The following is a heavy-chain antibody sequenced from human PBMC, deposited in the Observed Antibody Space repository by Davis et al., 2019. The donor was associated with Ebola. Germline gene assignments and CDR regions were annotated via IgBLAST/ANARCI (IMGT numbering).Heavy chain of an antibody. D-gene: IGHD1-1*01. CDR2: ICGSTGST. Sequence: PGGSLRLSCAASGFTFSNYAMTWFRQAPGEGLEWVSSICGSTGSTYHADSVRGRFTVSRDNSKNMLFLQLTSLRDDDTAVYYCAKETAAIPTRTDYWGQGALVTVSS. CDR3: AKETAAIPTRTDY. V-gene: IGHV3-23*01. J-gene: IGHJ4*02. CDR1: GFTFSNYA.